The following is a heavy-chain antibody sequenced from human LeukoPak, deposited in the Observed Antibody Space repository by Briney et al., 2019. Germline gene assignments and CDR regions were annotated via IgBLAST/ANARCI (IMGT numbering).Heavy chain of an antibody. CDR3: ARGLRGDGYKN. CDR1: GDSISSSNW. V-gene: IGHV4-4*02. D-gene: IGHD5-24*01. Sequence: NPSGTPSLTCAVSGDSISSSNWWSWVRQPPGKGLEWIGSIYYSGSTYYNPSLKSRVTISVDTSKNQFSLKLSSVTAADTAVYYCARGLRGDGYKNWGQGTLVTVSS. CDR2: IYYSGST. J-gene: IGHJ4*02.